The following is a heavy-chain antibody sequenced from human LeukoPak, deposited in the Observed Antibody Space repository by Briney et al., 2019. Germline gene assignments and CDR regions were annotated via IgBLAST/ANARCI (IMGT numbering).Heavy chain of an antibody. Sequence: SETLSLTCSVSGGSISDAYWSWLRQPPGQGLEGIGYINYRGSTNYNPSHKSRVTISVDTSQNQFSLKLTSVTAADTTVYYCARHHKSGYFFAYWGQGTLVTVSS. J-gene: IGHJ4*02. CDR2: INYRGST. D-gene: IGHD2/OR15-2a*01. CDR1: GGSISDAY. V-gene: IGHV4-59*08. CDR3: ARHHKSGYFFAY.